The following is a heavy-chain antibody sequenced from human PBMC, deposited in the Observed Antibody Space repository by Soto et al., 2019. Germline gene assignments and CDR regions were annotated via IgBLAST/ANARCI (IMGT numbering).Heavy chain of an antibody. J-gene: IGHJ3*02. CDR3: SRDPNGDYIGAFDN. Sequence: EVQLLESGGVLVPPGGSLRLSCAASGFTFSIFAMTWVRQAPGKGLEWVASITGNGDYARYTDSVQGRFTISRDNSKNTLYLQMNSLRTEDTALYYCSRDPNGDYIGAFDNWGQGTMVTVSS. D-gene: IGHD4-17*01. CDR2: ITGNGDYA. V-gene: IGHV3-23*01. CDR1: GFTFSIFA.